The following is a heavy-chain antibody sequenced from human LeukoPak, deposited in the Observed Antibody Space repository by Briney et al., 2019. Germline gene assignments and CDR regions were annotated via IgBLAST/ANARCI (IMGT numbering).Heavy chain of an antibody. CDR2: ISGSDNTI. CDR3: TRGSPTNGGSYWALFDY. V-gene: IGHV3-48*03. Sequence: GGSLRLSCAASGFXFSSYEINWVRQAPGKGLEWVSFISGSDNTIYYTDSVKGRFTISRDNAKNSLFLQMNSLRDEDTAVYYCTRGSPTNGGSYWALFDYWGQGAQVTVSS. J-gene: IGHJ4*02. D-gene: IGHD1-26*01. CDR1: GFXFSSYE.